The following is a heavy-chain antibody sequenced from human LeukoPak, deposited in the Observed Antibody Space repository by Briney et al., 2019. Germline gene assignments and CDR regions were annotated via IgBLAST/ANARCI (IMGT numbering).Heavy chain of an antibody. V-gene: IGHV3-15*01. Sequence: PGGSLRLSCAASGFTFSNAWMSWVRQAPGKGLEWVGRIKSKTDGGTTDYAAPVKGRFTISRDDSKNTLYLHLNSLKTEDTAVYYCARYCSSTSCYRPPWGQGTLVTVSS. CDR2: IKSKTDGGTT. J-gene: IGHJ5*02. CDR1: GFTFSNAW. D-gene: IGHD2-2*02. CDR3: ARYCSSTSCYRPP.